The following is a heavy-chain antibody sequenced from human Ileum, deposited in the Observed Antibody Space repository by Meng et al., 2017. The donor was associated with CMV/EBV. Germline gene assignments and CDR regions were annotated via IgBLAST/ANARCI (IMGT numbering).Heavy chain of an antibody. Sequence: ASVKVSCKASGYTGYYIPWVRQAPGQGLQWLGWINRDSGSTNFAQNFQGRVTMTSDTSINTAYMEVKSLRSDDTAVYYCARVIADEYGMDLWGQGTTVTVSS. J-gene: IGHJ6*02. CDR2: INRDSGST. D-gene: IGHD6-13*01. CDR3: ARVIADEYGMDL. CDR1: GYTGYY. V-gene: IGHV1-2*02.